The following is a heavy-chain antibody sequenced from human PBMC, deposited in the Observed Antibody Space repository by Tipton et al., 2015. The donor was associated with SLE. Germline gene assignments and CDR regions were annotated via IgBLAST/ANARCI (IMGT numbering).Heavy chain of an antibody. V-gene: IGHV4-39*07. J-gene: IGHJ4*02. Sequence: GLVKPSQTLSLTCAVSGGSISSNGYYWGWIRQSPGMGLEWIGSVSYVGSTYYNPSLNSRVTISVDTSKNQFSLKLSSVTAADTAVYFCARGKGYYSGGSCYLDYWGQGTLVTVSS. CDR3: ARGKGYYSGGSCYLDY. D-gene: IGHD2-15*01. CDR2: VSYVGST. CDR1: GGSISSNGYY.